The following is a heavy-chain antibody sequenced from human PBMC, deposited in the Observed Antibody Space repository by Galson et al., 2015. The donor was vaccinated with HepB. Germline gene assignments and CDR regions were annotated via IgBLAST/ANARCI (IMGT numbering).Heavy chain of an antibody. CDR3: TRDVAGQWLVPNLSFDY. CDR2: IRSKAYGGTT. D-gene: IGHD6-19*01. CDR1: GFTFGDYA. Sequence: SLRLSCAASGFTFGDYAMSWFRQAPGKGLEWVGFIRSKAYGGTTEYAASVKGRFTISRDDSKSIAYLQMNSLKTEDTAVYYCTRDVAGQWLVPNLSFDYWGQGTLVTVSS. V-gene: IGHV3-49*03. J-gene: IGHJ4*02.